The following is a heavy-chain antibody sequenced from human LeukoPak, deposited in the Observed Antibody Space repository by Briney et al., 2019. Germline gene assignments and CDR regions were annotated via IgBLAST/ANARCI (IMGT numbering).Heavy chain of an antibody. CDR1: GYSISSGYY. Sequence: PSETLSLTCTVSGYSISSGYYWGWIRQPPGKGLEWIGSIYHSGSTYYSPSLKSRVTMSVDTSKNQFSLKLSSVTAADTAVYYCASPSFYGSGSYSYFDYWGQGTLVTVSS. V-gene: IGHV4-38-2*02. D-gene: IGHD3-10*01. CDR2: IYHSGST. J-gene: IGHJ4*02. CDR3: ASPSFYGSGSYSYFDY.